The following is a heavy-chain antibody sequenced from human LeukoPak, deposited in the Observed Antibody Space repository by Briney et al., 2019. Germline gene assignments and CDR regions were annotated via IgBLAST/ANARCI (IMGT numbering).Heavy chain of an antibody. CDR1: GFTFSSYA. D-gene: IGHD2-2*03. V-gene: IGHV3-23*01. CDR3: AKDLAIVVAPAPYGMDA. Sequence: GGSLRLSCAASGFTFSSYAMSWVRQAPGKGLEWVSGISGSGGSTYYADSVKGRFTISRDNSKNRLYLQMNSLRAEDTAVYYCAKDLAIVVAPAPYGMDAWGQGTTVTVSS. J-gene: IGHJ6*02. CDR2: ISGSGGST.